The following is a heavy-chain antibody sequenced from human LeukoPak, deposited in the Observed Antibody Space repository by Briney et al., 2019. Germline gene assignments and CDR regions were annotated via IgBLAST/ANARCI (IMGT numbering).Heavy chain of an antibody. Sequence: PSETLSLTCTVSGGSISSSSYYWGWIRQPPGKGLEWIGSIYYSGSTYYNPSLKSRVTISVDTSKNQFSLKLSSVTAADTAVYYCARPQQQLVRGYYYYYMDVWGKGTTVTVSS. J-gene: IGHJ6*03. CDR1: GGSISSSSYY. CDR3: ARPQQQLVRGYYYYYMDV. CDR2: IYYSGST. D-gene: IGHD6-13*01. V-gene: IGHV4-39*01.